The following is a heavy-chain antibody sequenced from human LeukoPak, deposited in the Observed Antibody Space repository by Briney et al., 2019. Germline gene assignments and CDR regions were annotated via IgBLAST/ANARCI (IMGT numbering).Heavy chain of an antibody. CDR2: IYYSGST. D-gene: IGHD6-19*01. J-gene: IGHJ2*01. CDR1: GGSISGYY. Sequence: SETLSLTCTVSGGSISGYYWSWIRQPPGKGLEWIGYIYYSGSTNYNPSLKGRVSISVDTSKNHFSLKLSSLTAADTAVYYCARHWMAVAPYWYFDLWGRGTLVTVSS. V-gene: IGHV4-59*08. CDR3: ARHWMAVAPYWYFDL.